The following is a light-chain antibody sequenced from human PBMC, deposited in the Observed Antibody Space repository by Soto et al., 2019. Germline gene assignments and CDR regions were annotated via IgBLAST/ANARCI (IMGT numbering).Light chain of an antibody. CDR2: DSS. CDR3: QQGGNWPLT. Sequence: EIVLTHSPATLSLSPGERATVSCRASQSVSSHLAWYQQKRGQAPRLLIYDSSSRATGIPARFSSSGSGTDFTLTISSLEPEDFAVYYCQQGGNWPLTFGQRTRLDIK. CDR1: QSVSSH. V-gene: IGKV3-11*01. J-gene: IGKJ5*01.